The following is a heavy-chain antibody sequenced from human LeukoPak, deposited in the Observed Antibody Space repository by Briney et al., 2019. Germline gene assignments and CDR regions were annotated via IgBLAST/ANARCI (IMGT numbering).Heavy chain of an antibody. J-gene: IGHJ4*02. Sequence: PGGSLRLCCAASGFTFSTYEMNWARQAPGKGLEWVSYISSSASSISYADSVKGRFTISRDNAKNSLYLQMNSLRAEDTAVYYCVKGGWFDYWGQGILVTVSS. CDR3: VKGGWFDY. CDR1: GFTFSTYE. D-gene: IGHD6-19*01. V-gene: IGHV3-48*03. CDR2: ISSSASSI.